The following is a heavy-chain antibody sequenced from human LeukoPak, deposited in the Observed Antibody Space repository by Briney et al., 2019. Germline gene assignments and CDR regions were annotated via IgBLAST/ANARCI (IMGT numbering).Heavy chain of an antibody. CDR1: GFTFSGYS. Sequence: PGGSLRLSCTASGFTFSGYSMNWIRQAPGKGLEWVSSISSSSSYIYYADSVKGRFTISRDNAKNSLYLQMNSLRAEDTAVYYCARDRQHAFGSRFLDVWGQGTTVTVSS. J-gene: IGHJ6*02. V-gene: IGHV3-21*01. CDR2: ISSSSSYI. D-gene: IGHD3-10*01. CDR3: ARDRQHAFGSRFLDV.